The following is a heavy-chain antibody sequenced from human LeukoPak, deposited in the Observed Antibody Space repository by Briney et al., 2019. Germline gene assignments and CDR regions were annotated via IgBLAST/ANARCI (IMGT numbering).Heavy chain of an antibody. D-gene: IGHD3-9*01. J-gene: IGHJ4*02. V-gene: IGHV3-7*04. Sequence: GGSLRLSWAASGFPFSSYWMSWVRQAPGKGLEWVANIKQDGSEKYYVDSLKGRFTISRDNAQNSLFLQMNSLRAEDTAVYYCARAGVVHWLQDYWGQGTLVTVSS. CDR1: GFPFSSYW. CDR2: IKQDGSEK. CDR3: ARAGVVHWLQDY.